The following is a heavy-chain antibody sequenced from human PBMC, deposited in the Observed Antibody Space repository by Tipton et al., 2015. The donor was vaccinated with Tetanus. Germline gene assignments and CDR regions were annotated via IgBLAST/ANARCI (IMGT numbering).Heavy chain of an antibody. Sequence: TLSLTCAVYGGSFSGYYWSWIRQPPGKGLEWVGGINHSGSTNYNPSPKSRGTISVDTSKNQFSLKLSSVTAADTAVYYRARARTRGSGSYQYYYYYGMDVWAKGPRSPSP. CDR3: ARARTRGSGSYQYYYYYGMDV. CDR2: INHSGST. V-gene: IGHV4-34*01. J-gene: IGHJ6*02. D-gene: IGHD3-10*01. CDR1: GGSFSGYY.